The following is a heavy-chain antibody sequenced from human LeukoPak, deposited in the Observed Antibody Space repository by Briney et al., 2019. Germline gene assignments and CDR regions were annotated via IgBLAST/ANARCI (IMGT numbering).Heavy chain of an antibody. CDR1: GFPFTGYA. CDR2: INAGGSRT. Sequence: PGGSLRLSCAASGFPFTGYAMSWVRQVTGKGLEWVSSINAGGSRTYFADSVKGRLTISRDNSNNTVFLQMENLRAEDTAVYYCAVGSGSYSNWGQGTLVTVSS. J-gene: IGHJ4*02. V-gene: IGHV3-23*01. CDR3: AVGSGSYSN. D-gene: IGHD3-10*01.